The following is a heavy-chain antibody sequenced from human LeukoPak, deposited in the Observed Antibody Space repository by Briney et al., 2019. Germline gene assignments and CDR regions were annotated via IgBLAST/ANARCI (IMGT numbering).Heavy chain of an antibody. CDR1: GEPITTFY. V-gene: IGHV4-59*01. CDR3: ARDGNNSGLNDY. J-gene: IGHJ4*02. D-gene: IGHD6-19*01. Sequence: SETLSLTCSVSGEPITTFYWSWIRQSPGKGLEWIGCMFHGGITKYKPSLKSRVTISMDTSKNQFSLKMHSVTSADTAVYYCARDGNNSGLNDYWGPGILVTVSS. CDR2: MFHGGIT.